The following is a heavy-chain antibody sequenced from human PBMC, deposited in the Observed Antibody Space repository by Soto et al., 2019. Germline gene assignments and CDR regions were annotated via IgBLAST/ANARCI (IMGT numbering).Heavy chain of an antibody. Sequence: PGGSLSLSCAASGFTFSSYSMNWVRQAPGKGLEWVSYISSSSSTIYYADSVKGRFTISRDNAKNSLYLQMNSLRDEDTAVYYCARALRPLAVAGTWWFDPWGQGTLVTVSS. CDR3: ARALRPLAVAGTWWFDP. J-gene: IGHJ5*02. V-gene: IGHV3-48*02. D-gene: IGHD6-19*01. CDR2: ISSSSSTI. CDR1: GFTFSSYS.